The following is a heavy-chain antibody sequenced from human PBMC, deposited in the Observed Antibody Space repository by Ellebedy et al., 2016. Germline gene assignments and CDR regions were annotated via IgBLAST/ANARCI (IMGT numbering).Heavy chain of an antibody. V-gene: IGHV3-30*18. CDR1: GFTFNTHG. Sequence: GESLKISCAASGFTFNTHGMHWVRQAPGKGLEWVAAIEYDGDNRYYADSVKGRFTISRDNSKNTLYLQMDSLRAEDTALYYCAKDRSNSGWYADHWGQGVLVTVSS. J-gene: IGHJ4*02. CDR2: IEYDGDNR. CDR3: AKDRSNSGWYADH. D-gene: IGHD6-19*01.